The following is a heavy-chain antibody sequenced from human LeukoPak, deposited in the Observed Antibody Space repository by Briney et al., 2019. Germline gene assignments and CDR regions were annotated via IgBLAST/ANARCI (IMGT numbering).Heavy chain of an antibody. CDR1: GGSISSGGYS. D-gene: IGHD2-8*01. J-gene: IGHJ3*02. V-gene: IGHV4-30-2*01. CDR2: IYHSGST. CDR3: ARDGVTKSAFDI. Sequence: SETLSLTCAVSGGSISSGGYSWSWIRQPPGKGLEWIGYIYHSGSTYYNPSLKSRVTISVDRSKNQFSLKLSSVTAADTAVYYCARDGVTKSAFDIWGQGTMVTVSS.